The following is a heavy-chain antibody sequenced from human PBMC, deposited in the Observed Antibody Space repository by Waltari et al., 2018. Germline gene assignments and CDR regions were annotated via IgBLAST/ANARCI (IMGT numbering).Heavy chain of an antibody. V-gene: IGHV4-39*07. J-gene: IGHJ4*02. CDR3: ANICSTSGCYQNDY. CDR1: GGSISSNNYY. CDR2: ISYSGST. Sequence: QLQLQESGPGLVKPSETLSLTRTVSGGSISSNNYYWSWIRQPPGKGLEWIGSISYSGSTYYNPSLKSRVTISVDTSKNQFSLKLTSVTAADTAVYYCANICSTSGCYQNDYWGQGTLVTVSS. D-gene: IGHD2-2*01.